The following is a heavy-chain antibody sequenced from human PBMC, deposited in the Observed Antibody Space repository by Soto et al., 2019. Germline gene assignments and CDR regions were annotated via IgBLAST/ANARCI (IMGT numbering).Heavy chain of an antibody. CDR2: INPNSGGT. J-gene: IGHJ3*02. CDR1: AYTFTGYY. CDR3: ASALEYSSSSYAFDI. D-gene: IGHD6-6*01. Sequence: ASVKVSCKASAYTFTGYYMHWVRQAPGQGLEWMGWINPNSGGTNYAQKFQGWVTMTRDTSISTAYMELSRLRSDDTAVYYCASALEYSSSSYAFDIWGQATMVTVSS. V-gene: IGHV1-2*04.